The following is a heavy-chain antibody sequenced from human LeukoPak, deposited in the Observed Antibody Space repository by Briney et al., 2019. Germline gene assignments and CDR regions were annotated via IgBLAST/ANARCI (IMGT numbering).Heavy chain of an antibody. V-gene: IGHV3-30*19. CDR2: ISYDGSNK. CDR1: GFTFSSYG. Sequence: PGGSLRLSCAASGFTFSSYGMHWVRQAPGKGLEWVAVISYDGSNKYYADSVKGRFTISRDNSKNTLYLQMNSLRAEDTAVYYCARDYYGSGRYGMDVWGQGTTVTVSS. D-gene: IGHD3-10*01. J-gene: IGHJ6*02. CDR3: ARDYYGSGRYGMDV.